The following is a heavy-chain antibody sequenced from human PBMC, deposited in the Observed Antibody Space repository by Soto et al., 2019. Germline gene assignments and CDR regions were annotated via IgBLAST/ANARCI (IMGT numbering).Heavy chain of an antibody. D-gene: IGHD3-3*02. CDR2: ISSSGSST. J-gene: IGHJ5*02. CDR1: GSAANSHT. V-gene: IGHV3-48*02. CDR3: ARPQTVSTFWDLDAAKKYYFDL. Sequence: AWSPRLACAASGSAANSHTMDGVRQNTGKGLEWVSYISSSGSSTYYADSVRGRCTISRDNAKNSLFLQLNSLRDEDTAVYYCARPQTVSTFWDLDAAKKYYFDLCGQAHLVSGSS.